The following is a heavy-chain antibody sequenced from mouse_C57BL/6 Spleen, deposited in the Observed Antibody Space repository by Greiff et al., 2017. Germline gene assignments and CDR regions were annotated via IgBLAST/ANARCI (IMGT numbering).Heavy chain of an antibody. CDR1: GYTFTTYP. CDR2: FHPYNDDT. V-gene: IGHV1-47*01. J-gene: IGHJ1*03. Sequence: QVHVKQSGAELVKPGASVKMSCKASGYTFTTYPIEWMKQNHGKSLEWIGNFHPYNDDTKYNEKFKGKATLTVEKSSSTVYLELSRLTSDDSAVYYCARRNYDYPYWYFDVWGTGTTVTVSS. CDR3: ARRNYDYPYWYFDV. D-gene: IGHD2-4*01.